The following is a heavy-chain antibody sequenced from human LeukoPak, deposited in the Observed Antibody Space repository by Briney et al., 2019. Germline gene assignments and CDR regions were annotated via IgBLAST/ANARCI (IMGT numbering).Heavy chain of an antibody. J-gene: IGHJ5*02. Sequence: SQTLSLTCTVSGGSISSGGYYWSWIRQHAGKGLEWIGYMYHSGSTNYNPSLKSRLTISVDTSKNQFSLRLSSVTAADTAVYYCARDGCPATKSGCVGNWFDPWGQGTLVTVSS. CDR3: ARDGCPATKSGCVGNWFDP. D-gene: IGHD2-15*01. CDR2: MYHSGST. V-gene: IGHV4-61*08. CDR1: GGSISSGGYY.